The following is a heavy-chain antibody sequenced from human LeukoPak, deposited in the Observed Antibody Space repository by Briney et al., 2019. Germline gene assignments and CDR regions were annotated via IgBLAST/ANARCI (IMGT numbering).Heavy chain of an antibody. V-gene: IGHV4-59*11. CDR2: IYYSGST. CDR1: GGSISSHY. J-gene: IGHJ4*02. D-gene: IGHD5-12*01. CDR3: ARDSGYDRGIDY. Sequence: SETLSLTCTVSGGSISSHYWSWIRQPPGKGLEWIGYIYYSGSTNYNPSLKSRVTISVDRSKNQFSLKLSSVTAADTAVYYCARDSGYDRGIDYWGQGTLVTVSS.